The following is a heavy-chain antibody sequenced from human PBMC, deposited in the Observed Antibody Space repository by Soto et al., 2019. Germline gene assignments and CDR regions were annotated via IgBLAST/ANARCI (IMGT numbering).Heavy chain of an antibody. CDR2: IYYSGST. J-gene: IGHJ5*02. CDR3: ARLGAQEIDP. Sequence: QVQLQESGPGLVKPSETLSLTCTVSGGSISSYYWNWIRQPPGKGLEWIGYIYYSGSTYYNPSLKSRVTISVDTSKNQFSLKLSSVTAADTAAYYCARLGAQEIDPWGQGTLVTVSS. CDR1: GGSISSYY. D-gene: IGHD3-16*01. V-gene: IGHV4-59*08.